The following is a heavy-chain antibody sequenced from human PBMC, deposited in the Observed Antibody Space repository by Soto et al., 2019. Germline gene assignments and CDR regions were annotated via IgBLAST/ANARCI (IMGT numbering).Heavy chain of an antibody. V-gene: IGHV1-69*02. CDR2: IIPILNIA. CDR1: GGTFSSYT. Sequence: QVQLVQSGAEVKKPGSSVMVSCKASGGTFSSYTITWVRQAPGQGLEWMGRIIPILNIANYAQKFQGRVTITADKSTSTAYMYLSGLRSEDTAVYYCARSLRYCTTTTCYAAFDIWGQGTMVTVSS. CDR3: ARSLRYCTTTTCYAAFDI. D-gene: IGHD2-2*01. J-gene: IGHJ3*02.